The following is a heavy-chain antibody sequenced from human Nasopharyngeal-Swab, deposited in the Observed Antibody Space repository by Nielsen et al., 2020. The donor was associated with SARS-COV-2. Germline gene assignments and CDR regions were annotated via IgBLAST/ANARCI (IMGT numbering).Heavy chain of an antibody. V-gene: IGHV3-11*04. J-gene: IGHJ6*03. D-gene: IGHD3-10*01. CDR1: GFTFTDYY. CDR3: ARGQKGSGSYWSRSYFYIDV. CDR2: ITNGGIMT. Sequence: GGSLRLSCAASGFTFTDYYMTWVRQAPGKGLEWVSYITNGGIMTYYADSVKGRFTMSRDNAKTSLYLQMNSLRAEDTAMYYCARGQKGSGSYWSRSYFYIDVWGKGTTVTVSS.